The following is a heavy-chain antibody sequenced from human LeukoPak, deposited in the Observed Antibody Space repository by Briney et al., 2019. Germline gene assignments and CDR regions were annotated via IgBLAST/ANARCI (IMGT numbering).Heavy chain of an antibody. J-gene: IGHJ4*02. CDR2: IKVDGSET. CDR3: SNSLNY. D-gene: IGHD2-15*01. V-gene: IGHV3-7*01. CDR1: GFTFSRSW. Sequence: GGSLRLSCVDSGFTFSRSWMDWVRQAPGKGLEWVANIKVDGSETYYVDSAKGRFTISRDNAKSSLHLQMDSLRVEDTAIYYCSNSLNYWGQGTLVTVSS.